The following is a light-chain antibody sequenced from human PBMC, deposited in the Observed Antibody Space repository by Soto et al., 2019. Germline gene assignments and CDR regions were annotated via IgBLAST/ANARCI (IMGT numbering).Light chain of an antibody. Sequence: QSVLTQPASVSGSPGQSITISCTGTSSDVGGYNYVSWYQQHLGKVPRLMIYEVSNRPPGLSNRFSGSKSDNTASLTISGLQAEDEADYYCSSYTSSNPWVFGGGTKLTVL. CDR1: SSDVGGYNY. J-gene: IGLJ3*02. V-gene: IGLV2-14*01. CDR3: SSYTSSNPWV. CDR2: EVS.